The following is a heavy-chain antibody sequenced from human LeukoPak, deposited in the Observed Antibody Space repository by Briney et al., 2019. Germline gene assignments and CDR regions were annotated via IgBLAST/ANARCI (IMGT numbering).Heavy chain of an antibody. CDR1: GGSNNSYY. V-gene: IGHV4-4*09. CDR3: ARKAPKKGWFDP. CDR2: THPSGNT. J-gene: IGHJ5*02. Sequence: PSETLSLSCTVSGGSNNSYYWSWLRQPPGKGLEWIGYTHPSGNTNYSPSLKSRVTISIDMSRNQFPLKLSSVTAADTAVYYCARKAPKKGWFDPWGQGTLVTVSS.